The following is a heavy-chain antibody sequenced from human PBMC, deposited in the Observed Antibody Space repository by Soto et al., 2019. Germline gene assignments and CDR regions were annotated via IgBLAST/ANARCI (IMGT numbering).Heavy chain of an antibody. D-gene: IGHD5-12*01. Sequence: QLQLQESGPGLVKPSETLSLTCTVSGGSISSSSYYWGCIRQPPGKVLEWIGSIYYRGSTYYNPSHKSRVTISVDTSKNQFSLKLSSVTAAYTAVYYCGTERGYSGYDKYFDYWGQGTLVTVSS. CDR2: IYYRGST. V-gene: IGHV4-39*01. CDR1: GGSISSSSYY. CDR3: GTERGYSGYDKYFDY. J-gene: IGHJ4*02.